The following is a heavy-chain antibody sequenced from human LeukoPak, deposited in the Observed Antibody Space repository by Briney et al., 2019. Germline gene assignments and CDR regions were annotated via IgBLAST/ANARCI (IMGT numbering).Heavy chain of an antibody. CDR2: IAWDDDR. J-gene: IGHJ6*02. Sequence: SGPTLVNPPQTLTLTCTFSGFSFPSGKMCVSWIRQPPGRALEWLPRIAWDDDRYYSTSLRTRLTISKDTSKNQVVLTMTNVEPVDTATYYCARSTSDYFYYYGMDVWGQGTTVTVSS. V-gene: IGHV2-70*11. CDR1: GFSFPSGKMC. CDR3: ARSTSDYFYYYGMDV.